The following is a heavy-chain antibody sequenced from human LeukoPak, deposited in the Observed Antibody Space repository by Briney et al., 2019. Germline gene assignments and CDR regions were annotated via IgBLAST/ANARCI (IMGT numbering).Heavy chain of an antibody. D-gene: IGHD3-16*01. CDR3: ARDPGGSNWGAFDM. J-gene: IGHJ3*02. CDR2: IKADGSDK. V-gene: IGHV3-7*01. Sequence: PGGSLRLSCAASGFSFSSHWMSWVRQAPGKGLEWMANIKADGSDKYYGNSMKGRLTISRDNSKNSLYLEMNSLRAEDTAVYYCARDPGGSNWGAFDMLGQGTMVTVSS. CDR1: GFSFSSHW.